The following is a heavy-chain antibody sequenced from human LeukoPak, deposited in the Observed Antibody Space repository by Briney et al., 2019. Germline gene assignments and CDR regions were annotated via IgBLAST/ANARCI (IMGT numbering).Heavy chain of an antibody. CDR3: ARDLEGIHWFDP. V-gene: IGHV3-30*04. D-gene: IGHD1-1*01. J-gene: IGHJ5*02. CDR1: GFTFSNYA. Sequence: GGSLRLSCAASGFTFSNYAMSWVRQAPGKGLEWVAVISYDGSNKYYEDSVKGRFTISRDNSKNTLYLQMNSLRAEDTAVYYCARDLEGIHWFDPWGQGTLVTVSS. CDR2: ISYDGSNK.